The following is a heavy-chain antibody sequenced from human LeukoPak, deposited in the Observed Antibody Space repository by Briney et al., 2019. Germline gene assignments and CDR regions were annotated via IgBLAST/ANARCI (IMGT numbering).Heavy chain of an antibody. Sequence: GGSLRLSCEASGFTFSSYWMSWVRQAPGEGLEWVANIKEGGSEKYYVDSVKGRFTISRDNAKNSLFLQMTSLRGEDTAMYYCARGGNSRFAYWGQGTLVTVSS. CDR1: GFTFSSYW. CDR3: ARGGNSRFAY. D-gene: IGHD1-7*01. CDR2: IKEGGSEK. V-gene: IGHV3-7*01. J-gene: IGHJ4*02.